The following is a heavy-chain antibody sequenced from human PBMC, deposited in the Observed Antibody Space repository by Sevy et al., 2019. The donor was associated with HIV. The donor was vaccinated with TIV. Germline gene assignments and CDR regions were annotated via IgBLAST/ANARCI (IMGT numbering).Heavy chain of an antibody. CDR3: ARGNSGSFDY. V-gene: IGHV3-7*04. D-gene: IGHD3-22*01. CDR1: GFTLSTYW. J-gene: IGHJ4*02. Sequence: GGSLRLSCPASGFTLSTYWMHWVRQAPGKGLEWVANIKQDESEKYYVASVKGRFTISRDNAKNSLYLQMNSLRPGDTAVYYCARGNSGSFDYWGQGTLVTVSS. CDR2: IKQDESEK.